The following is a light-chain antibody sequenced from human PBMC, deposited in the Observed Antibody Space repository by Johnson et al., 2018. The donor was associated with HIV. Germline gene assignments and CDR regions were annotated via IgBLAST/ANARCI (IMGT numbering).Light chain of an antibody. Sequence: QSVLTQPPSVSAAPGQKVTISCSGSSSNIGNNYVSWYQQLPGTAPKLLIYDNNKRPSGIPDRFSGSKSGTSATLGITGLQTGDEADYYCGTWDSNLSPFGTGTKVTVL. J-gene: IGLJ1*01. V-gene: IGLV1-51*01. CDR1: SSNIGNNY. CDR3: GTWDSNLSP. CDR2: DNN.